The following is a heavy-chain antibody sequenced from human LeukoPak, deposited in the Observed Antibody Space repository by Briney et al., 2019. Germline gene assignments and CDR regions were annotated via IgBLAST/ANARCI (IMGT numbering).Heavy chain of an antibody. CDR2: ISGSGGST. V-gene: IGHV3-23*01. CDR3: AKWDTMVRGVTPFDY. D-gene: IGHD3-10*01. J-gene: IGHJ4*02. Sequence: GGSLRLSCAASGLTFSSYAMSWVRQAPGKGLEWVSAISGSGGSTYYADSVKGRFTISRDNSKNTLYLQMNSLRAEDTAVYYCAKWDTMVRGVTPFDYWGQGTLVTVSS. CDR1: GLTFSSYA.